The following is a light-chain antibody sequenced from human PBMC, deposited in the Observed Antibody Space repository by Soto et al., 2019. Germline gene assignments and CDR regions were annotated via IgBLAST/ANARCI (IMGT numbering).Light chain of an antibody. V-gene: IGKV3-20*01. CDR3: QQYGSSPPT. CDR1: QSVSSSY. CDR2: GAS. J-gene: IGKJ1*01. Sequence: EIVLTQSPGTLSLSPGERATLSCRASQSVSSSYLAWYQQKPGQAPRILIYGASSTATGIPDRFSGSGSGTDFPLTISRLEPEDFAVYYCQQYGSSPPTFGQGTKVEIK.